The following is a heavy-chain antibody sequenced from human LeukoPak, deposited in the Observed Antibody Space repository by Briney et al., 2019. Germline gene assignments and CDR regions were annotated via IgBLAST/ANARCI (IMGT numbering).Heavy chain of an antibody. CDR2: INPNSGGT. CDR3: ARRITMVRGVIGYFDY. J-gene: IGHJ4*02. D-gene: IGHD3-10*01. CDR1: GYTFTGYC. V-gene: IGHV1-2*02. Sequence: ASVKVSCKASGYTFTGYCMHWVRQAPGQGLQSMCWINPNSGGTNYAQKFQGRVTMTRDTSISTAYMELSRLRSDDTAVYYCARRITMVRGVIGYFDYWGQGTLVTVSS.